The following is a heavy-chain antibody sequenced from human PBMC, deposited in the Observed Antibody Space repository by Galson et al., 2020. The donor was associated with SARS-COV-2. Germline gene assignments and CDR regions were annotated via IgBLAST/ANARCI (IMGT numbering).Heavy chain of an antibody. V-gene: IGHV1-24*01. CDR2: FDPEDGET. J-gene: IGHJ6*03. CDR3: ATVPVKYYYDSNKGWHYYMDF. CDR1: GYTLTELS. Sequence: ASVKVSCKVSGYTLTELSMHWVRQAPGKGLEWMAGFDPEDGETIYAQKFQGRVTMTEDTSTDTAYMELSSLRSEDTAVYYCATVPVKYYYDSNKGWHYYMDFWGKGTTVTVSS. D-gene: IGHD3-22*01.